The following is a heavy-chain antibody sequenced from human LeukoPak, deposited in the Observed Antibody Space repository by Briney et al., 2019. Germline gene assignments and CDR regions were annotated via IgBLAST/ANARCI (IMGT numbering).Heavy chain of an antibody. D-gene: IGHD3-10*01. CDR3: ARDYGSGSYYNGGNWFDP. Sequence: ASVKVSCKASGYTFTGYYMHWVRQAPGQGLEWMGWINPNSGGTNHAQKFQGRVTMTRDTSISTAYMELSRLRSDDTAVYYCARDYGSGSYYNGGNWFDPWGQGTLVTVSS. J-gene: IGHJ5*02. CDR2: INPNSGGT. V-gene: IGHV1-2*02. CDR1: GYTFTGYY.